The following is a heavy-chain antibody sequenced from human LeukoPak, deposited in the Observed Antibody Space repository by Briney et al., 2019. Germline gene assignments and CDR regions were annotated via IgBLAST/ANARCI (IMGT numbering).Heavy chain of an antibody. V-gene: IGHV3-11*01. CDR2: ISSSADRK. J-gene: IGHJ4*02. Sequence: GGSLRLSCAVSGFSFSDYYMAWIRQAPGKGLEWLSYISSSADRKYYGDSVKGRFTISRDNAKKSVYLQMNSLRVEDTAVYYCARDYCSSSSCNMGIPYDNCWGQGVLVTVSP. D-gene: IGHD2-2*01. CDR3: ARDYCSSSSCNMGIPYDNC. CDR1: GFSFSDYY.